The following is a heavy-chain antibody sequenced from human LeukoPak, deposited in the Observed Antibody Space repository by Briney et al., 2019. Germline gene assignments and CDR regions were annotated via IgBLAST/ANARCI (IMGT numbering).Heavy chain of an antibody. J-gene: IGHJ3*02. CDR1: GYTITSYG. Sequence: ASVKVFCKASGYTITSYGISGLRQATGQGLEWLGWMNPNSGNTGYAQKFQGRVNITRNNSISTAYMVLSSLRSEDTAVYYCVKSHDCSGGSCLDAFDIWGQGTMVTVSS. CDR3: VKSHDCSGGSCLDAFDI. CDR2: MNPNSGNT. D-gene: IGHD2-15*01. V-gene: IGHV1-8*03.